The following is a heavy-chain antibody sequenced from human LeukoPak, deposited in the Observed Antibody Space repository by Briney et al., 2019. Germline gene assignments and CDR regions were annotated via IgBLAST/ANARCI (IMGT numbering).Heavy chain of an antibody. CDR2: IFGYGGST. CDR1: GFTFSNYA. D-gene: IGHD6-13*01. V-gene: IGHV3-23*01. Sequence: PGGSLRLSCTASGFTFSNYAMSWVRQAPGKGLEWVSTIFGYGGSTYYADSVEGRFTISRDNSKNTLYLQLNSLTVEDTATYYCGKMAGYNSRFDSWGQGTLVTVAS. CDR3: GKMAGYNSRFDS. J-gene: IGHJ4*02.